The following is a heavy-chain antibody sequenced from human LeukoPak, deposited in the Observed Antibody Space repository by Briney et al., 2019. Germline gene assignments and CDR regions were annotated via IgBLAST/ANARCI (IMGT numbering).Heavy chain of an antibody. V-gene: IGHV1-18*01. J-gene: IGHJ4*02. CDR1: GYTFTSYG. D-gene: IGHD4-23*01. CDR2: ISAYNGNT. Sequence: GASVKVSCKASGYTFTSYGISWVRQAPGQGLEWMGWISAYNGNTNYAQKLQGRVTMTTDTSTSTAYMELRSLRSDDTVVYYCARDFLTTVVTKEVGYWGQGTLVTVSS. CDR3: ARDFLTTVVTKEVGY.